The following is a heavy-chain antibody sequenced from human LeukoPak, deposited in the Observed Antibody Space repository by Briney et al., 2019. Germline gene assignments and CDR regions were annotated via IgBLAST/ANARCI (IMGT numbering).Heavy chain of an antibody. CDR1: GFIFSSYA. J-gene: IGHJ4*02. CDR2: ISYDGSNK. Sequence: GGSLRLSCAASGFIFSSYAMHWVRQAPGKGLEWVAVISYDGSNKYYADSVKGRFTISRDNSKNTLYLQMNSLRAEDTAVYYCARDFGDYWGQGTLVTVSS. D-gene: IGHD3-10*01. CDR3: ARDFGDY. V-gene: IGHV3-30*04.